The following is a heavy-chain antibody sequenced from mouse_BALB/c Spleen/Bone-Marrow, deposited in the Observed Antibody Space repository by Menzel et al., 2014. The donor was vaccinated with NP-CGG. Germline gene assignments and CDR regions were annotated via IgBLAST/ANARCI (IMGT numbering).Heavy chain of an antibody. V-gene: IGHV1-69*02. CDR3: ARGGDNYAWFPY. J-gene: IGHJ3*01. Sequence: QVPLKQSGAEFVKPGASVKLSCKASGYTFTTYWMHWVKQRPGQGLEWIGQIDPSDSYTNYSQKFKGKATLTVDKSSSTAYMQLSSLSSEDSAVYYCARGGDNYAWFPYWGQGTLVTVSA. D-gene: IGHD1-3*01. CDR1: GYTFTTYW. CDR2: IDPSDSYT.